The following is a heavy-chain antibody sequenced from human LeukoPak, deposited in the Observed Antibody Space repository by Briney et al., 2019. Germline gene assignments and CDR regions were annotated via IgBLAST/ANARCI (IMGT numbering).Heavy chain of an antibody. D-gene: IGHD5-18*01. Sequence: SETLSLTCAVYGGSFSGYYWSWIRQPPGKGLEWIGEINHSGSTNYNPSLKSRVTISVDTSKNQFSLKLSSVTAADTAVYYCARHVPRGAMVKGGFDYWGQGTLVTVSS. CDR2: INHSGST. V-gene: IGHV4-34*01. CDR1: GGSFSGYY. J-gene: IGHJ4*02. CDR3: ARHVPRGAMVKGGFDY.